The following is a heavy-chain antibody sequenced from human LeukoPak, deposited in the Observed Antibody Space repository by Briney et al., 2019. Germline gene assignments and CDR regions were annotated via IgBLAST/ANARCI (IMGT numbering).Heavy chain of an antibody. CDR3: ARGDYGDSVTYYYYMDV. CDR1: GGSISSYY. Sequence: SETLSLTCTVSGGSISSYYWSWIRQPPGKGLEWIGYIYYSGSTNYNPSLKSRVTISVDTSKNQFSLKLSSVTAADTAVYYCARGDYGDSVTYYYYMDVWGKGTTVTVSS. J-gene: IGHJ6*03. CDR2: IYYSGST. V-gene: IGHV4-59*01. D-gene: IGHD4-17*01.